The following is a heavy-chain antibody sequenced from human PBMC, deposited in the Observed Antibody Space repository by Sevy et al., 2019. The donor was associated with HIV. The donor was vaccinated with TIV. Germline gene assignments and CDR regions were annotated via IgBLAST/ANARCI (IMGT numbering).Heavy chain of an antibody. CDR3: ARGCVRSASCYYDY. CDR1: GGSISSYY. J-gene: IGHJ4*02. CDR2: IYPSGIT. D-gene: IGHD2-2*01. Sequence: SETLSLTCTVSGGSISSYYWSWIRQPAGKGLEWIGRIYPSGITNYNPSLKSRVTMSVDTSKNQFSLNLSSVTAADTAVYYCARGCVRSASCYYDYWGQGTLVTVSS. V-gene: IGHV4-4*07.